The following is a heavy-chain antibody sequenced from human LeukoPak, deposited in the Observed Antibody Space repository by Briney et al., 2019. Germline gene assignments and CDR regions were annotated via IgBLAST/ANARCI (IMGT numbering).Heavy chain of an antibody. V-gene: IGHV3-7*01. CDR1: GFTFSSYW. CDR3: VSFYETY. CDR2: INHNGNVN. Sequence: GGSLRLSCAASGFTFSSYWMNWARQAPGKGLEWVASINHNGNVNYYVDSVKGRFTISKDNAKNTVYLQMNNLRAEDTAVYYCVSFYETYWGRGTLVTVSS. J-gene: IGHJ4*02. D-gene: IGHD2-2*01.